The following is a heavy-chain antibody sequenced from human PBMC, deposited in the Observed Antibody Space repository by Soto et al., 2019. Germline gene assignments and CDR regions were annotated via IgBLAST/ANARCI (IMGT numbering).Heavy chain of an antibody. CDR2: INPNSGGT. Sequence: ASVKVSCKASGYTFTGYYMHWVRQAPGQGLEWMGWINPNSGGTNYAQKFQGWVTMTRDTSISTAYMELSRMRSDDTAVYYCARGRAIHHLWLGHTGPIDYWGQGTLVTVSS. CDR1: GYTFTGYY. CDR3: ARGRAIHHLWLGHTGPIDY. D-gene: IGHD6-19*01. V-gene: IGHV1-2*04. J-gene: IGHJ4*02.